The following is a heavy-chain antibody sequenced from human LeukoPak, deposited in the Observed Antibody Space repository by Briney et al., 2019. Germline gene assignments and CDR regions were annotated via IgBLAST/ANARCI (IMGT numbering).Heavy chain of an antibody. D-gene: IGHD2-2*01. CDR2: IKHDGSEK. CDR1: GLTFSSYW. Sequence: GGSLRLSCAASGLTFSSYWMSWVRQAPGKGLEWVANIKHDGSEKNYVDSVKGRFTISRDNTRNSLYLQMNSLRAEDTAVYYCASSGPPGAILEGFFDCWGQGTLVTVSS. V-gene: IGHV3-7*02. J-gene: IGHJ4*02. CDR3: ASSGPPGAILEGFFDC.